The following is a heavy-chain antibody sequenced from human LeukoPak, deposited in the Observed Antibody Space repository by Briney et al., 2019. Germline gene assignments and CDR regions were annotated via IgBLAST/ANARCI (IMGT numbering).Heavy chain of an antibody. D-gene: IGHD3-22*01. CDR3: ARTTYYYDSSGYYYFDY. V-gene: IGHV5-51*01. CDR2: IYPGDSDT. J-gene: IGHJ4*02. Sequence: GESLKISCKGSGYSFTSYWIGWVRQMPGKGLEWMGIIYPGDSDTRYSPSFQGQVTFSADKSISTAYLQWSSLKASDTAMYYCARTTYYYDSSGYYYFDYWGQGTLVTVSS. CDR1: GYSFTSYW.